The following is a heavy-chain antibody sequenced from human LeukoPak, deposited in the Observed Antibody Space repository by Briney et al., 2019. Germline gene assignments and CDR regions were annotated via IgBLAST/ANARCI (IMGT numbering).Heavy chain of an antibody. V-gene: IGHV4-39*07. D-gene: IGHD5-12*01. CDR3: ARERGFDY. Sequence: SETLSLTCTVSGGSITSSPYHWAWIRQPPGRGPEWIGTVSHTGATQYSPSLTSRVTISVDTSKNQFSLKLSSVTAADTAVYYCARERGFDYWGQGTLVTVSS. J-gene: IGHJ4*02. CDR2: VSHTGAT. CDR1: GGSITSSPYH.